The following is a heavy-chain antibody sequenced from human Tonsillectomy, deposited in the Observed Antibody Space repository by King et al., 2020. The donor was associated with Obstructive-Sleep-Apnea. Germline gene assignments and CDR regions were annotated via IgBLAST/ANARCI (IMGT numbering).Heavy chain of an antibody. CDR2: IFWSGRT. CDR3: ARDRWFSGSSWFDP. CDR1: GGSISSYY. V-gene: IGHV4-59*01. J-gene: IGHJ5*02. D-gene: IGHD6-25*01. Sequence: VQLQESGPGLVKPSETLSLTCTVSGGSISSYYWSWIRQPPGKGLEWSGYIFWSGRTNFNPSLKSRVTMSVDTSKNQDSLNLSSVTAADTAVYYCARDRWFSGSSWFDPWGQGTLVSVSS.